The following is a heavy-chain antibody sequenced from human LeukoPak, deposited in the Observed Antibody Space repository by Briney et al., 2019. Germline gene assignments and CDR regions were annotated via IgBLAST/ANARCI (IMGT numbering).Heavy chain of an antibody. Sequence: ASVKVSCKASGYTFTRYYMHWMRQAPGQGPEWMGVINPSGDYTNYAQKFQGRVTMTRDMSTSTVYMELSSLRSEDTAVYYCASEIPASGYLDYWGQGTPVTVSS. J-gene: IGHJ4*02. V-gene: IGHV1-46*01. CDR1: GYTFTRYY. D-gene: IGHD6-13*01. CDR3: ASEIPASGYLDY. CDR2: INPSGDYT.